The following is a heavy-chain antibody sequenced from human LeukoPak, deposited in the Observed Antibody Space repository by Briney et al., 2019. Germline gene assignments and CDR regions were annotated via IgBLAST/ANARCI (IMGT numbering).Heavy chain of an antibody. J-gene: IGHJ4*02. D-gene: IGHD1-26*01. CDR3: TKVGPGSYFDN. CDR2: ISGSGGTI. Sequence: GGSLRLSCAASGFTFSTNAMRWVRQAPGKGLEWVSAISGSGGTIYYADSVKSRFTISRDNSKNTVYLQMNGLRAGDTAVYYCTKVGPGSYFDNWGQGTLVTVSS. CDR1: GFTFSTNA. V-gene: IGHV3-23*01.